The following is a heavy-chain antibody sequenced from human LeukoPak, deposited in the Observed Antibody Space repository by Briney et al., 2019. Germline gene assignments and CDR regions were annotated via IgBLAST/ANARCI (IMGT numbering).Heavy chain of an antibody. Sequence: GASVKVSCKTSGYTFSDYYIHWIRQAPGQGLEWVGWINPNSGDTDYAQKFQGRVTVTRDTSISTAYMELGRLRSDDTAVYYCARVRGYLGYFQHWGQGTLVTVSS. V-gene: IGHV1-2*02. CDR1: GYTFSDYY. J-gene: IGHJ1*01. CDR3: ARVRGYLGYFQH. D-gene: IGHD3-22*01. CDR2: INPNSGDT.